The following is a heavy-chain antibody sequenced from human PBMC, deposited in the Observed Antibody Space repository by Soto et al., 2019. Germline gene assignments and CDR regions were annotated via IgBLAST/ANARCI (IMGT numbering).Heavy chain of an antibody. D-gene: IGHD3-16*01. CDR3: ARVPSPFDYYYAMDV. CDR2: IFSSGTT. V-gene: IGHV4-30-4*01. J-gene: IGHJ6*02. CDR1: GDSISSGNKY. Sequence: QVQLRESGPGLVMPSQTLSLTCTVSGDSISSGNKYWSWIRQPPGKALEWIGYIFSSGTTYYNPSLKSPLTMSLDASQNQFSLKLNSLIDADTAVYFCARVPSPFDYYYAMDVWGQGTTVTVSS.